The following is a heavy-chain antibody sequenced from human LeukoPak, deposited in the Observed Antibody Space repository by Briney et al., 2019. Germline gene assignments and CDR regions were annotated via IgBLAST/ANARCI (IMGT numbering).Heavy chain of an antibody. Sequence: GSLRLSCAASGFTFSSYSMNWVRQAPGKGLEWVSSISSSSSYIYYADSVKGRFTISTDNAKNSLYLQMNSLRAEDTAVYYCARVDYDYGDLFDYWGQGTLVTVSS. D-gene: IGHD4-17*01. J-gene: IGHJ4*02. V-gene: IGHV3-21*01. CDR1: GFTFSSYS. CDR3: ARVDYDYGDLFDY. CDR2: ISSSSSYI.